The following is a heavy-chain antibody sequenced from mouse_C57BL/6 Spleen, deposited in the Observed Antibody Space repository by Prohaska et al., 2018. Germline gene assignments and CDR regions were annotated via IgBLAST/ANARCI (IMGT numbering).Heavy chain of an antibody. Sequence: QSHGKSLEWIGDINPNNGGTIYNQKFKGKATLTVDKSSSTAYMELRSLTSEDTAVYYCARPDSSGYWFAYWGQGTLVTVSA. D-gene: IGHD3-2*02. V-gene: IGHV1-18*01. CDR2: INPNNGGT. CDR3: ARPDSSGYWFAY. J-gene: IGHJ3*01.